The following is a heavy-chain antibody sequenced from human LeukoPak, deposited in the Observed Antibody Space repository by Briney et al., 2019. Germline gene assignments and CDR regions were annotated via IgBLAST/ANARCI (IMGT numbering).Heavy chain of an antibody. CDR2: ISSSGSTI. J-gene: IGHJ6*04. D-gene: IGHD3-10*02. CDR1: GFTFSSYE. V-gene: IGHV3-48*03. Sequence: QPGGSLRLSCAASGFTFSSYEMNWIRQAPGKGLEWVSYISSSGSTIYYADSVKGRFTISRDNAKNSLYLQMNSLRAEDTAVYYCAELGITMIGGVWGKGTTVTISS. CDR3: AELGITMIGGV.